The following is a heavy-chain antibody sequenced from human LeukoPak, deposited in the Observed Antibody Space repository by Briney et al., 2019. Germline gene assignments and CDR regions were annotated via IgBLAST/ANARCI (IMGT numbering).Heavy chain of an antibody. CDR2: IYYSGST. CDR3: ATHCSGGSCYGHGAFDI. J-gene: IGHJ3*02. CDR1: GGSISSYY. D-gene: IGHD2-15*01. Sequence: SETLSLTCTVSGGSISSYYWSWIRQPPGKGLEWIGYIYYSGSTNYNPSLESRVTISVDTSKNQFSLKLSSVTAADTAVYYCATHCSGGSCYGHGAFDIWGQGTMVTVSS. V-gene: IGHV4-59*01.